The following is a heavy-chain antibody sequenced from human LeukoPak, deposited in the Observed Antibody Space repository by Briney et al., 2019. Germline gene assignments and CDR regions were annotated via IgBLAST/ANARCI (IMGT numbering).Heavy chain of an antibody. J-gene: IGHJ6*02. D-gene: IGHD3-9*01. CDR3: ARAGLRFFDWSNSYYYAMDV. V-gene: IGHV4-34*01. Sequence: SETLSLTCAVYGGSFSNYYWSWIRQPPGKGLEWIGEINHSGSTNYNPSLKSRVTISVDTSKNQFSLKLSSVTAADTAVYHCARAGLRFFDWSNSYYYAMDVWGQGTAVSVSS. CDR2: INHSGST. CDR1: GGSFSNYY.